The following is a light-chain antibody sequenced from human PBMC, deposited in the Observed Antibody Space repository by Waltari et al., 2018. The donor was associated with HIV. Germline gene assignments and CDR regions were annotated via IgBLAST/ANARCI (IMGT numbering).Light chain of an antibody. CDR1: SSNIGSNY. CDR3: AAWDDSLSGYVV. CDR2: RNN. V-gene: IGLV1-47*01. J-gene: IGLJ2*01. Sequence: QSVLTQPPSASGTPGQRVTISCSGSSSNIGSNYVYCSQQLPGTASKLLIQRNNQRPSGVPDRFSGSKSGTSASLAISGLRSEDEADYYCAAWDDSLSGYVVFGGGTKLTVL.